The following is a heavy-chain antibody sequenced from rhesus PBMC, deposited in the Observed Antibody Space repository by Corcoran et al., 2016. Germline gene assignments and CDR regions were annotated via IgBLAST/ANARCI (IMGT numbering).Heavy chain of an antibody. CDR1: GGSISGYYY. V-gene: IGHV4-73*01. D-gene: IGHD3-16*01. Sequence: QVQLQQWGEGLVKPSETLSLTCAVYGGSISGYYYWSWIRQPPGKGLEWIGYIYGNSASTNYTPSLKNRVTISKDTSKNQFSLKLSSVTAADTAVYYCARVKGGRLDYWGQGVLVTVSS. CDR3: ARVKGGRLDY. J-gene: IGHJ4*01. CDR2: IYGNSAST.